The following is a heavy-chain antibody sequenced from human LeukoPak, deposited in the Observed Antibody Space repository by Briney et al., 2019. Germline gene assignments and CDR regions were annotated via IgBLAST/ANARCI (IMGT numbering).Heavy chain of an antibody. V-gene: IGHV4-59*08. CDR3: ARVRVEIYAFDI. CDR2: IYYSGST. Sequence: SETLSLTCSVSGGSISSYYWSWIRQPPGKGLEWIGYIYYSGSTNYNPSLKSRVTISVDTSKNQFSLKLSSVTAADTAVYYCARVRVEIYAFDIWGQGTMVTVSP. D-gene: IGHD5-24*01. J-gene: IGHJ3*02. CDR1: GGSISSYY.